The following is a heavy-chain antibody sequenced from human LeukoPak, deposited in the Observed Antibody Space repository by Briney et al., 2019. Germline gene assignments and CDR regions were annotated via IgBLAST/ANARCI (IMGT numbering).Heavy chain of an antibody. J-gene: IGHJ4*02. V-gene: IGHV1-46*01. CDR3: ARRDFDWSLDY. D-gene: IGHD3-9*01. CDR1: GYSFTSYY. CDR2: ISPSGGGT. Sequence: ASVKVSCKASGYSFTSYYIHWVRQAPGQGLEWMGIISPSGGGTTYAQKFQGRVTMTRDRSTSTVYMELSSLRSEDTAVYYCARRDFDWSLDYWGQGTLVTVSS.